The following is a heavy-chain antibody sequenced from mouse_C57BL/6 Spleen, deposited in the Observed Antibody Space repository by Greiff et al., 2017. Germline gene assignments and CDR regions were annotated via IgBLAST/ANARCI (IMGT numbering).Heavy chain of an antibody. CDR1: GYTFTNYW. V-gene: IGHV1-63*01. Sequence: QVQLKQSGAELVRPGTSVKMSCKASGYTFTNYWIGWAKQRPGHGLEWIGDIYPGGGYTNYNEKFKGKATLTADKSSSTAYMQFSSLTSEDSAIYYCARWGNYEMDYWGQGTSVTVSS. J-gene: IGHJ4*01. CDR2: IYPGGGYT. CDR3: ARWGNYEMDY. D-gene: IGHD2-1*01.